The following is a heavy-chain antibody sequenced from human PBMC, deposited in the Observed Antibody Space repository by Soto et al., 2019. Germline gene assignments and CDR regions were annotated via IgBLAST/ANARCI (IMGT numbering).Heavy chain of an antibody. J-gene: IGHJ6*02. Sequence: VQLVQSGDEVKRPGASVKVSCKTSGYTFTSYGVTWVRQAPGQGLEWLAWISVHSGKTKFAESLRGRVTLTTDTSTSTAYMELRSLRSDDTAVYYCASDDFAVALFYYHGMDVWGQGTTVIVSS. D-gene: IGHD2-21*01. V-gene: IGHV1-18*01. CDR2: ISVHSGKT. CDR1: GYTFTSYG. CDR3: ASDDFAVALFYYHGMDV.